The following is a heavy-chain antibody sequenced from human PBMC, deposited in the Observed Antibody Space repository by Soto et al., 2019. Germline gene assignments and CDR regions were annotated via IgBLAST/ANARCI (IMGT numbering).Heavy chain of an antibody. CDR1: GYTFTSYG. CDR2: ISAYNGNT. Sequence: QVQLVQSGAEVKKPGASVKVSCKASGYTFTSYGISWVRQAPGQGLEWMGWISAYNGNTNYAQKLQGRVTMTTDTSTSTAYMELRGLRSDDTGVYYCARASGLLWCGESPRGRLTGLDVWGQGTTVTVSS. CDR3: ARASGLLWCGESPRGRLTGLDV. D-gene: IGHD3-10*01. J-gene: IGHJ6*02. V-gene: IGHV1-18*01.